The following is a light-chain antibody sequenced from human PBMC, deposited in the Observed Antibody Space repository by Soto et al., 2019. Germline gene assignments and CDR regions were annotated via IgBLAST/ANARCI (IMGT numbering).Light chain of an antibody. V-gene: IGLV2-14*03. CDR2: DVS. CDR1: SSDVGGYNY. CDR3: SSYTTSNTRQIV. Sequence: ALTQPASVSGSPGQSITISCTGTSSDVGGYNYVSWYQHHPGKAPKLMIYDVSYRPSGVSNRFSGSKSGNTASLTISGLQPEDEADYSCSSYTTSNTRQIVFGTGTKLTVL. J-gene: IGLJ1*01.